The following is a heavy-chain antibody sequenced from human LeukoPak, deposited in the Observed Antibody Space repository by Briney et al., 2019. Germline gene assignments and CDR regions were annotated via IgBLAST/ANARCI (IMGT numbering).Heavy chain of an antibody. V-gene: IGHV3-30*01. J-gene: IGHJ4*02. CDR1: GFTFSSYA. D-gene: IGHD6-6*01. Sequence: GGSLRLSCAASGFTFSSYAMHWVRQAPGKGLEWVAVISYGGSNKYYADSVKGRFTISRDNSKNTLYLQMNSLRAEDTAVYYCATNNSSSSVEDPFDYWGQGTLVTVSS. CDR3: ATNNSSSSVEDPFDY. CDR2: ISYGGSNK.